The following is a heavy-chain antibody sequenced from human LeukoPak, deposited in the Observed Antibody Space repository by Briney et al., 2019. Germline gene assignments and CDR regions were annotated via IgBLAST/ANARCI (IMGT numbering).Heavy chain of an antibody. CDR2: ITHSGAND. CDR3: ARTLTHYYDSSGYRILAY. Sequence: GGSPRLSCAGSGFTFSDYYMGWIRQAPGKGLEWVSCITHSGANDYYADSVKGRFTISRDNAEKSLYLEMNSLRAEDTAVYYCARTLTHYYDSSGYRILAYWGQGTLVTVSS. J-gene: IGHJ4*02. V-gene: IGHV3-11*04. CDR1: GFTFSDYY. D-gene: IGHD3-22*01.